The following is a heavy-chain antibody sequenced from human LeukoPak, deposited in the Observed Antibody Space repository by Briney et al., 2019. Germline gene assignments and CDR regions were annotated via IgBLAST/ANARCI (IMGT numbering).Heavy chain of an antibody. Sequence: TGGSLRLSCAASGFTFSSYGMHWVRQAPGKGLEWVAVIWYDGSNKYYADSVKGRFTISRDNSKNTLYLQMNSLRAEDTAVHYCARARPDGSGGSWPDAFDIWGQGTVVTVSS. CDR1: GFTFSSYG. V-gene: IGHV3-33*01. CDR3: ARARPDGSGGSWPDAFDI. J-gene: IGHJ3*02. D-gene: IGHD2-15*01. CDR2: IWYDGSNK.